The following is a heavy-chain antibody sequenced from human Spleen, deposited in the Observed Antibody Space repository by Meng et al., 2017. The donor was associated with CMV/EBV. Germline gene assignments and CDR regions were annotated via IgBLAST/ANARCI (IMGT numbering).Heavy chain of an antibody. CDR2: ISSSGSTI. CDR1: GFTFSSYA. CDR3: ARFLDPLGYYYYYGMDV. J-gene: IGHJ6*02. V-gene: IGHV3-48*03. D-gene: IGHD2/OR15-2a*01. Sequence: GGSLRLSCAASGFTFSSYAMHWVRQAPGKGLEWVSYISSSGSTIYYADSVKGRFTISRDNAKNSLYLQMNSLRAEDTAVYYCARFLDPLGYYYYYGMDVWGQGTTVTVSS.